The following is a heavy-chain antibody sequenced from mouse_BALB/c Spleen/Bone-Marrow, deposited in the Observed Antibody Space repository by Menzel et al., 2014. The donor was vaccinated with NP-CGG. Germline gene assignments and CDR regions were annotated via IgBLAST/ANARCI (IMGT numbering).Heavy chain of an antibody. D-gene: IGHD2-3*01. V-gene: IGHV1S81*02. Sequence: QVQLQQSGAELVKPGASVKLSCKASGYTFTSYYMYWVKQRPGQGLEWIGEINPSNGGTNFSKKFKSKATLTVDKSSSTAYMQLSSLTSEDSAVYYCTRGGWLAMDYWGQGTSVTVSS. CDR1: GYTFTSYY. CDR2: INPSNGGT. J-gene: IGHJ4*01. CDR3: TRGGWLAMDY.